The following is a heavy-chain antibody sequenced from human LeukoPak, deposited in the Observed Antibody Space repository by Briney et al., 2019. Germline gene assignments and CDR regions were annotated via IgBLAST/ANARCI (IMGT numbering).Heavy chain of an antibody. J-gene: IGHJ3*02. D-gene: IGHD6-19*01. CDR3: ASGIAVAGIYRAFDI. V-gene: IGHV1-46*01. CDR2: INPSGGST. Sequence: GASVKVSCKASGYTFTSYYMHWVRQALGQGLEWMGIINPSGGSTSYAQKFQGRVTMTRDTSTSTVYMELSSLRSEDTAVYYCASGIAVAGIYRAFDIWGQGTMVTVSS. CDR1: GYTFTSYY.